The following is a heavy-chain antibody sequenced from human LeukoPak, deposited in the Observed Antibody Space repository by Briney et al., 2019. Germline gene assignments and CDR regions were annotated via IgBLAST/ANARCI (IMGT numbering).Heavy chain of an antibody. J-gene: IGHJ4*02. D-gene: IGHD3-22*01. Sequence: GGALRLSCTGSGFTFRTYAFSWVRQAPGKGLEWVSATGSNGVTYYADSVKGRFTISRDNSKNALYMQMNGLRADDTAVYYCGIRDTSDYYVFWGQGTLVTVSS. V-gene: IGHV3-23*01. CDR1: GFTFRTYA. CDR2: TGSNGVT. CDR3: GIRDTSDYYVF.